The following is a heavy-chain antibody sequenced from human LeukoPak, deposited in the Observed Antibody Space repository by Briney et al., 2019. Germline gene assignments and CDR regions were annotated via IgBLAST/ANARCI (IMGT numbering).Heavy chain of an antibody. CDR2: IYPGDSDT. J-gene: IGHJ4*02. CDR3: ARYALYSNNYYPYYFDY. D-gene: IGHD6-13*01. V-gene: IGHV5-51*01. CDR1: GYSFTSYW. Sequence: GESLKISCKGSGYSFTSYWIGWVRQMPGKGLEWMGIIYPGDSDTKYSPSFQGQVTMSADKYSSNAYLQWSSLEASDTAMYYCARYALYSNNYYPYYFDYWGQGTLVTVS.